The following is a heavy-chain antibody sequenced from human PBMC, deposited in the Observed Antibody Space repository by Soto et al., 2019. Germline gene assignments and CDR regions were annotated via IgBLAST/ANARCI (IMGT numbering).Heavy chain of an antibody. Sequence: ASVKVSCKASGYTFTSYGISWVRQAPGQGLEWMGWISAYNGNTNYAQKLQGRVTMTTDTSTSTAYMELRSLRSDDTAVYYCARGLAERWLVLGAFDIWGQGTMVTVSS. D-gene: IGHD6-19*01. CDR3: ARGLAERWLVLGAFDI. CDR2: ISAYNGNT. V-gene: IGHV1-18*01. J-gene: IGHJ3*02. CDR1: GYTFTSYG.